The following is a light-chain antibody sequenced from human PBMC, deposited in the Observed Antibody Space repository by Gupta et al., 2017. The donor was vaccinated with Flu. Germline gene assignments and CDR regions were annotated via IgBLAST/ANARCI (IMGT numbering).Light chain of an antibody. J-gene: IGKJ4*01. CDR1: QSISSW. Sequence: DIQMTPSPSTLSASVGDRVTITCRASQSISSWLAWYQQKPGKAPKLLIYKASSLESGVPSRFSGSGSGTEFTLTISSLQPDDFATYYCQQYNSYTFGGGTKVEIK. V-gene: IGKV1-5*03. CDR2: KAS. CDR3: QQYNSYT.